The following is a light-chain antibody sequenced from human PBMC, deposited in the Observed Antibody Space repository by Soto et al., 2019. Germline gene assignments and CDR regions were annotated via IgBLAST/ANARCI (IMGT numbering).Light chain of an antibody. V-gene: IGKV3-15*01. CDR1: QSVSTN. J-gene: IGKJ2*01. CDR2: GAS. CDR3: QQYRNWPPTYT. Sequence: EIVMTQSPATLSVSPGERATLSCRASQSVSTNLAWYQQKPGQAPRLLIYGASTRATGIPARFSGSGSETEFTLTLSGLQSEDFAVYYCQQYRNWPPTYTFGQGTKLEIK.